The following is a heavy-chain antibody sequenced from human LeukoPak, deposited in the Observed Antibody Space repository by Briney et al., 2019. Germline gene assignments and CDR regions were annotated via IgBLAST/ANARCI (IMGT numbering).Heavy chain of an antibody. V-gene: IGHV3-7*03. CDR2: IKQDGSEK. CDR1: GFTFSSYW. J-gene: IGHJ6*02. CDR3: AKDLRIAAAAPGVYGMDV. Sequence: GGSLRLSCAASGFTFSSYWMSWVRQAPGKGLEWVANIKQDGSEKYYVDSVKGRFTISRDNAKNSLYLQMNSLRAEDTALYYCAKDLRIAAAAPGVYGMDVWGQGTTVTVSS. D-gene: IGHD6-13*01.